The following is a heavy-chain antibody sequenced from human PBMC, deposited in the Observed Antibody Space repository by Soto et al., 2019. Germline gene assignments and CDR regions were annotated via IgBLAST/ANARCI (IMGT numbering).Heavy chain of an antibody. CDR2: ISAYNGNT. J-gene: IGHJ5*02. D-gene: IGHD5-12*01. CDR1: GYTFTSYG. V-gene: IGHV1-18*01. Sequence: GASVKVSCKASGYTFTSYGISWVRQAPGQGLEWMGWISAYNGNTNYAQKLQGRVTMTTDTSTSTAYMELRSLRSDDTAVYYCARDGPGVATPSVDWFDPWGQGTLVTVSS. CDR3: ARDGPGVATPSVDWFDP.